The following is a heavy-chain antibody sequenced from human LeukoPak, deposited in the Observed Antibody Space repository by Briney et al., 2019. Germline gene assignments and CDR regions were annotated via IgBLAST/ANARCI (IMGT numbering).Heavy chain of an antibody. CDR2: IIPIFGTA. Sequence: SVKASCKASAGTLSSYAISWVRQPPGQGLEWMGRIIPIFGTANYAQKFQGRVTITTDDSTSTAYMELSSLRSEDTAVYYCAREQVDTAMVTDYWGQGTLVTVSS. V-gene: IGHV1-69*05. CDR1: AGTLSSYA. D-gene: IGHD5-18*01. J-gene: IGHJ4*02. CDR3: AREQVDTAMVTDY.